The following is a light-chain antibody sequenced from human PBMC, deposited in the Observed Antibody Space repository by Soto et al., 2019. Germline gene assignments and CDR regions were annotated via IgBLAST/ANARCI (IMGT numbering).Light chain of an antibody. V-gene: IGLV2-14*01. J-gene: IGLJ1*01. CDR2: EVS. CDR1: SSDVGKYDY. Sequence: QSALTQPPSASGSPGQSVTISCTGTSSDVGKYDYVSWFQHHPGKAPKLIIYEVSNRPSGVSNRFSGSKSGNTASLTISGLQAEDEADYYCSSYTSGSTFYVFGTGTKLTVL. CDR3: SSYTSGSTFYV.